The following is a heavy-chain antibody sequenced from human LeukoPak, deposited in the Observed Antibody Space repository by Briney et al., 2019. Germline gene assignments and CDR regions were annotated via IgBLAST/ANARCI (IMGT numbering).Heavy chain of an antibody. CDR3: ARMYSSSSVVKYYYYYYMDV. CDR2: ISAYNGNT. Sequence: ASVTVSFKASGYTFTSYGISWVRQAPGQGLEWMGWISAYNGNTNYAQKLQGRVTMTTDTSTSTAYMELRSLRSDDTAVYYCARMYSSSSVVKYYYYYYMDVWGKGTTVTVSS. CDR1: GYTFTSYG. D-gene: IGHD6-6*01. J-gene: IGHJ6*03. V-gene: IGHV1-18*01.